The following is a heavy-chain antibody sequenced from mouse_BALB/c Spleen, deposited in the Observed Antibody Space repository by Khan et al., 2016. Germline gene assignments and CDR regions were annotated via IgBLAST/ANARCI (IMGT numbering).Heavy chain of an antibody. CDR3: ARCGGPLETFYHSMDY. J-gene: IGHJ4*01. CDR2: ITYSGST. V-gene: IGHV3-2*02. CDR1: GYSITSNYA. Sequence: EVQLQESGPGLVKPSQSLSLTCTVTGYSITSNYAWNWIRQFPGSKLEWMGYITYSGSTSYNPSLQSRVSLTRDTSKNQFFLQLNSVPPEATATYYCARCGGPLETFYHSMDYWGQGTSVTVSS.